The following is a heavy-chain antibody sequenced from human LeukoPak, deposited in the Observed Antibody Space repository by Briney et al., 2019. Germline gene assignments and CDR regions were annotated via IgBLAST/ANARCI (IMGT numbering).Heavy chain of an antibody. CDR1: GYTFTGYY. D-gene: IGHD3-16*01. CDR2: INPNSGGT. CDR3: ARGPITFYAFDI. Sequence: ALVKVSCKASGYTFTGYYMHWVRQAPGQGLEWMGWINPNSGGTNYAQKFQGRVTMTRDTSISTAYMELSRLRSDDTAVYYCARGPITFYAFDIWGQGTMVTVSS. V-gene: IGHV1-2*02. J-gene: IGHJ3*02.